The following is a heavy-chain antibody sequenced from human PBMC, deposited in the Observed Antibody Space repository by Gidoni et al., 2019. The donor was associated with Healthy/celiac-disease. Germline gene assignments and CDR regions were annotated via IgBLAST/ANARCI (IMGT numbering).Heavy chain of an antibody. CDR2: IWYDGSNK. CDR1: GFTFRSSG. Sequence: QVQLVESGVGVVQPGRSLRLSCAASGFTFRSSGMHWVRQAPGKGLEWVAVIWYDGSNKYYADSVKGRFTISRDNSKNTLYLQMNSLRAEDTGVYYCARAGPTVVPHYYYGMDVWGQGTTVTVSS. D-gene: IGHD4-17*01. V-gene: IGHV3-33*01. CDR3: ARAGPTVVPHYYYGMDV. J-gene: IGHJ6*02.